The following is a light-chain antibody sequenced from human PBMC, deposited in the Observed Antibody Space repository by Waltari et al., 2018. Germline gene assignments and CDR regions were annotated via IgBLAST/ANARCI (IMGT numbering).Light chain of an antibody. CDR3: QQYKSYKT. J-gene: IGKJ1*01. CDR1: QSITTS. CDR2: GAS. Sequence: DIQMTQSPSTLSASVGDTVIISCRASQSITTSLAWYQQKPGKAPHVLIYGASNLESGVPSRFSGSGSGTEFTLTISSLQPDDFATYYCQQYKSYKTFGQGTRVEIK. V-gene: IGKV1-5*03.